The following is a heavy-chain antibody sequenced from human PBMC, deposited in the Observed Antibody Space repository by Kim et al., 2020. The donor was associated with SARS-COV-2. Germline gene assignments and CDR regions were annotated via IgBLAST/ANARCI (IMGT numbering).Heavy chain of an antibody. CDR3: ARPYSGSYYAPIDY. J-gene: IGHJ4*02. CDR2: ISYDGSNK. V-gene: IGHV3-30*04. CDR1: GFTFSSYA. Sequence: GGSLRLSCAASGFTFSSYAMHWVRQAPGKGLEWVAVISYDGSNKYYADSVKGRFTISRDNSKNTLYLQMNSLRAEDTAVYYCARPYSGSYYAPIDYWGQGTLVTVSS. D-gene: IGHD1-26*01.